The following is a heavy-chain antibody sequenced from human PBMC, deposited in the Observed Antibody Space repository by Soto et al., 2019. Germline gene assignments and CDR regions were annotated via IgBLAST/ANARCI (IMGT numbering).Heavy chain of an antibody. J-gene: IGHJ6*02. V-gene: IGHV1-2*02. CDR1: GYTFTGHY. CDR2: LKPDNGGT. D-gene: IGHD3-10*01. Sequence: ASVKVSCKASGYTFTGHYMHWVRQVSGRRLEFLGWLKPDNGGTYYAPKFQGRVTFTRDTSKTTAYMEMSGLQSDDTAVYFCARGLCPLGSGSPCPTFGMDLWRQGTTVTVSS. CDR3: ARGLCPLGSGSPCPTFGMDL.